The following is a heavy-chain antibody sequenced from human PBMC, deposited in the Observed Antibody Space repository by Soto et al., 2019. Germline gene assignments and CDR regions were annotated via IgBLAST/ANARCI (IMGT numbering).Heavy chain of an antibody. CDR1: GGSISISSYY. J-gene: IGHJ4*02. D-gene: IGHD2-15*01. Sequence: SETLSLTCTVSGGSISISSYYWGWIRQPPGKGLEWIGSIYYSGSTYYNPSLKSRVTISVDTSKNQFSLKLSSVTAADTAVYYCANLLGYCSGGSCYYPDYWGQGTLVTVSS. V-gene: IGHV4-39*07. CDR2: IYYSGST. CDR3: ANLLGYCSGGSCYYPDY.